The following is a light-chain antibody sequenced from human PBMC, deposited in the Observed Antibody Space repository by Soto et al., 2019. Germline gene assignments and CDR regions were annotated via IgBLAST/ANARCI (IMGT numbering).Light chain of an antibody. Sequence: EIVLTESPGTLSLSPGERATLSCRASQSVSSRYLAWYQQRPGQTPRLLIYGASRRATGIPDRFSGSGSGTDFTLTISRLETEDFAVYYCQQYGSSPGFNFGPGTKVEIK. CDR1: QSVSSRY. CDR3: QQYGSSPGFN. CDR2: GAS. J-gene: IGKJ3*01. V-gene: IGKV3-20*01.